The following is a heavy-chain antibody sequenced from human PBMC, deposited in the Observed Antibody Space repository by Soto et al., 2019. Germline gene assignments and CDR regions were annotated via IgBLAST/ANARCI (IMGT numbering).Heavy chain of an antibody. CDR1: GFTFSSYS. V-gene: IGHV3-21*01. D-gene: IGHD2-15*01. CDR2: ISSSSSYI. Sequence: GSLRLSCAASGFTFSSYSMNWVRQAPGKGLEWVSSISSSSSYIYYADSVKGRFTISRDNAKNSLYLQMNSLRAEDTAVYYCARVGSSYWFDPWGQGTLVTVSS. J-gene: IGHJ5*02. CDR3: ARVGSSYWFDP.